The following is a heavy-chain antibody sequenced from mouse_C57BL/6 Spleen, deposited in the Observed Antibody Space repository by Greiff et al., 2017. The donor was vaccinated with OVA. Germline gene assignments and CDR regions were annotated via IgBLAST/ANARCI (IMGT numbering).Heavy chain of an antibody. V-gene: IGHV3-6*01. J-gene: IGHJ3*01. CDR3: ARAYYGSSYAY. D-gene: IGHD1-1*01. CDR1: GYSITSGYY. CDR2: ISYDGSN. Sequence: EVKLQESGPGLVKPSQSLSLTCSVTGYSITSGYYWNWIRQFPGNKLEWMGYISYDGSNNYNPSLKNRISITRDISKNQFFLKLNSVTTEDTATYYCARAYYGSSYAYWGQGTLVTVSA.